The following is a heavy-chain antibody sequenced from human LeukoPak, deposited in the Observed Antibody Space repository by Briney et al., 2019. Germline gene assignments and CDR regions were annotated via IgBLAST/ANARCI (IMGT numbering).Heavy chain of an antibody. D-gene: IGHD3-10*01. CDR2: IYYSGST. CDR1: GGSISSSSYY. J-gene: IGHJ5*02. V-gene: IGHV4-39*01. CDR3: ASPYYGSGSYNWFDP. Sequence: PSETLSLTCTVSGGSISSSSYYWGWIRQPPGKGLEWIGSIYYSGSTYYNPSLKSRVTISVDTSKNQFSLKLSSLTAADTAVYYCASPYYGSGSYNWFDPWGQGTLVTVSS.